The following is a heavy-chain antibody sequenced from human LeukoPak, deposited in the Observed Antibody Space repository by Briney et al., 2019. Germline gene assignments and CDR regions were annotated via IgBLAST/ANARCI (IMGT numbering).Heavy chain of an antibody. D-gene: IGHD3-22*01. J-gene: IGHJ4*02. CDR2: IYYSGDT. CDR3: ARDPSGYFNY. CDR1: GGTVSSGNYY. V-gene: IGHV4-61*01. Sequence: SETLSFTCTVSGGTVSSGNYYWHSLRQPPGKGLEWIVYIYYSGDTNYNPSLKGRVTISVDTSKNQVSLKLSSVTAADTGVYYCARDPSGYFNYWGQGTLVTVSS.